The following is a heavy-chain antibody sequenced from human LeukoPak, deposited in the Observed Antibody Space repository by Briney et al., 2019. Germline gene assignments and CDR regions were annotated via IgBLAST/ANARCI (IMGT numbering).Heavy chain of an antibody. CDR1: GGSFSGYY. CDR3: VRGGRLEQQSPPFQH. CDR2: INHSGST. J-gene: IGHJ1*01. Sequence: SETLSLTCAVYGGSFSGYYWSWIRQPPGKGLEWIGEINHSGSTNYNPSLKSRVTISVDTSKNQFSLKLSSVTAADTAVYYCVRGGRLEQQSPPFQHWGQGTLFTVSS. V-gene: IGHV4-34*01. D-gene: IGHD6-13*01.